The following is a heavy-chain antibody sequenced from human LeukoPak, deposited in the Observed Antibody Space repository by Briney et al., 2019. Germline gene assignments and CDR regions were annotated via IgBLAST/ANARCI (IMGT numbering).Heavy chain of an antibody. J-gene: IGHJ4*02. D-gene: IGHD6-19*01. V-gene: IGHV3-23*01. Sequence: GVSPRLSCAASGFTFSSYAMTWVRQAPGKGLEWVSVISDSGGTIHYADSVKGRFTISRDNSKNTLYLQMNSLRAEDTAVYYCAKYISGYAPNFDYWGQETLVTVSS. CDR3: AKYISGYAPNFDY. CDR2: ISDSGGTI. CDR1: GFTFSSYA.